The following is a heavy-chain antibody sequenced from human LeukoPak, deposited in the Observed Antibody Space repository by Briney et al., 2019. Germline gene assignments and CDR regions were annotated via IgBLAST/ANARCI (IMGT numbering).Heavy chain of an antibody. D-gene: IGHD2-2*01. J-gene: IGHJ5*02. V-gene: IGHV4-30-2*01. Sequence: PSETLSLTCAVSGGSISSGGYSWSWIRQPPGKGLEWIGYIYHSGSTNYNPSLKSRVTISVDTSKNQFSLKLSSVTAADTAVYYCARGPLVRWPSSRNNWFDPWGQGTLVTVSS. CDR1: GGSISSGGYS. CDR2: IYHSGST. CDR3: ARGPLVRWPSSRNNWFDP.